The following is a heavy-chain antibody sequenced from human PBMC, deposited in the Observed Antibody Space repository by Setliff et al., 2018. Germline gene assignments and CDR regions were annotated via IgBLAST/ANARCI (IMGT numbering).Heavy chain of an antibody. CDR3: ARIHAWNTYARNAFEI. V-gene: IGHV2-70*17. D-gene: IGHD3-10*01. CDR1: GFSLNTGGMS. CDR2: IEWNDEK. J-gene: IGHJ3*02. Sequence: SGPTLVNPTQSLTLTCTYSGFSLNTGGMSLSWIRQPPGKTLEWLARIEWNDEKFYSTSXXTRVTXXXXXXXXXXXXXXXXXXXXXXXTYYCARIHAWNTYARNAFEIWGQGAKVTVSS.